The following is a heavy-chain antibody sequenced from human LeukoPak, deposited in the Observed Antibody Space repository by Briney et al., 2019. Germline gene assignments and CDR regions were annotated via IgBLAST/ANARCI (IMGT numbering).Heavy chain of an antibody. Sequence: QSGGSLRLSCAASGFTFSSYSMNWVRQAPGKGLEWAANINEDGSEKHYVDSVKGRFTISRDNAKNSLYLQMSSLRAEDTAVYYCAREDEGGVTGFWGQGTLVTVSS. CDR3: AREDEGGVTGF. CDR1: GFTFSSYS. D-gene: IGHD3-9*01. V-gene: IGHV3-7*01. CDR2: INEDGSEK. J-gene: IGHJ4*02.